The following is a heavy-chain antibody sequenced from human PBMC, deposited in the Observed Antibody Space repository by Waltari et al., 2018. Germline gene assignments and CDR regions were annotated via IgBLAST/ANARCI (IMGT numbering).Heavy chain of an antibody. V-gene: IGHV3-48*04. Sequence: EVQLVESEGGLVQPGGSLRLSCAASGFTFSSYSMNWVRQAPGKGREWVSYISSSSSTIYYADSVKGRFTISRDNAKNSLYLQMNSLRAEDTAVYYCAREGYYDFWSGTNAFDIWGQGTMVTVSS. CDR3: AREGYYDFWSGTNAFDI. J-gene: IGHJ3*02. D-gene: IGHD3-3*01. CDR1: GFTFSSYS. CDR2: ISSSSSTI.